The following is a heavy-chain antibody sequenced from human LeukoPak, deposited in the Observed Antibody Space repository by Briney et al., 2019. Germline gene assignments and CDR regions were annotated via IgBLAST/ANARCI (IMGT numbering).Heavy chain of an antibody. CDR3: ASADYDMAFDI. Sequence: SQTLSLTCTVSGGSISSGGYYWSWIRQHPGKGLEWIGYIYYSGSTDYNPSLKSRFTMSVDTSKNQFSLKLSSVTAADTPVYYCASADYDMAFDIWGQGTMVTVSS. J-gene: IGHJ3*02. V-gene: IGHV4-31*03. CDR2: IYYSGST. D-gene: IGHD3-9*01. CDR1: GGSISSGGYY.